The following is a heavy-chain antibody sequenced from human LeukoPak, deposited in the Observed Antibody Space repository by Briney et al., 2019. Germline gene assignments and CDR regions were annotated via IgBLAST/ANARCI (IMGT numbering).Heavy chain of an antibody. CDR3: ARTARDYFDY. CDR1: GGSISSSSYY. D-gene: IGHD2-21*02. Sequence: SETLSLTCTVSGGSISSSSYYWGWIRQPPGKGLEWIGSIYYSGSTYYNPSLKSRVTISVDTSKNQFSLKLSSVTAADTAVYYCARTARDYFDYWGQGTLVTVSS. J-gene: IGHJ4*02. CDR2: IYYSGST. V-gene: IGHV4-39*07.